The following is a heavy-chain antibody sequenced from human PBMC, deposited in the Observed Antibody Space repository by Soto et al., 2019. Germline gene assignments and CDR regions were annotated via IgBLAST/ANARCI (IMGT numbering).Heavy chain of an antibody. CDR1: GGTFSSFA. V-gene: IGHV1-69*12. Sequence: QVQLVQSGAEVKKPRSSVKVSCKASGGTFSSFAISWVRQAPGQGLEWMGGIIPIFGTANYAQKFQGRVTITADESTSTAYMELSSLRSEDTAVYYCARHVVAAGGTAGWGQGTLVTVSS. CDR2: IIPIFGTA. D-gene: IGHD6-13*01. J-gene: IGHJ4*02. CDR3: ARHVVAAGGTAG.